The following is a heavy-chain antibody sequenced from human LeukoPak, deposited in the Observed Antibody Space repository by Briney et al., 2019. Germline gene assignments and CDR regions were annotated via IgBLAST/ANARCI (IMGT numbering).Heavy chain of an antibody. D-gene: IGHD3-22*01. V-gene: IGHV3-23*01. CDR2: ISGRGDIT. CDR1: GFTFTSHG. J-gene: IGHJ4*02. Sequence: GGSLRLSCAASGFTFTSHGMNWVRQAPGKGLEWVSGISGRGDITYYVDSVKGRFTISRDNSKNTLYLQMNSLRAEDTAVYYCAKEYYYDSSGYWHFDYWGQGTLVTVSS. CDR3: AKEYYYDSSGYWHFDY.